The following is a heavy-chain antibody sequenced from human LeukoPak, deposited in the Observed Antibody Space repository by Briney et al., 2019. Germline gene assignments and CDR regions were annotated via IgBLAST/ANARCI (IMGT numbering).Heavy chain of an antibody. CDR1: GGSISSGGYY. J-gene: IGHJ3*02. CDR3: ANPWSGGDAFDI. Sequence: SETLSLTCTVSGGSISSGGYYWRWIRQPPGKGLEWIGYIYHSGSTYYNPSLKSRVTISVDRSKNQFSLKLSSVTAADTAVYYCANPWSGGDAFDIWGQGTMVTVSS. D-gene: IGHD3-3*01. V-gene: IGHV4-30-2*01. CDR2: IYHSGST.